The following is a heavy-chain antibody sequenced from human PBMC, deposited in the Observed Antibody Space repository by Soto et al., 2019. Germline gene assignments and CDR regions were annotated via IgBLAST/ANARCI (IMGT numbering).Heavy chain of an antibody. V-gene: IGHV1-69*15. CDR1: GGTFYTYT. CDR3: ARIPRYSFPTSDDLDS. J-gene: IGHJ4*02. CDR2: ITPIYPTK. Sequence: QVQLVQSGPEVRKPGASVQASCKAPGGTFYTYTFSWVRQAPGQGLEWMGSITPIYPTKNYAEKFQGRLTGTADGSTSTAYMELSSLTSDDTAVYYCARIPRYSFPTSDDLDSWGQGTLVTVSS. D-gene: IGHD5-18*01.